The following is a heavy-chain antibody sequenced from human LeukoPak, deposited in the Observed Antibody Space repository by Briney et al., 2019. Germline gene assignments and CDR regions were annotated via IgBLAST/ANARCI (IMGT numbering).Heavy chain of an antibody. V-gene: IGHV1-69*13. Sequence: SVKVSCKASGGTFSSYAISWVRQDPGQGLEWMGGIIPIFGTANYAQKFQGRVTITADESTSTAYMELSSLRSEDTAVYYCATQRGSYDFWSGPKGYYGMDVWGQGTTVTVSS. D-gene: IGHD3-3*01. CDR2: IIPIFGTA. CDR3: ATQRGSYDFWSGPKGYYGMDV. J-gene: IGHJ6*02. CDR1: GGTFSSYA.